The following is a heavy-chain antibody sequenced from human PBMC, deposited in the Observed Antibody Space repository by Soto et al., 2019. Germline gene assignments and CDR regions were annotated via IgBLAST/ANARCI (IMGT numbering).Heavy chain of an antibody. J-gene: IGHJ4*02. CDR1: GFTFNNAW. V-gene: IGHV3-15*01. CDR2: IKSNTDGGTV. CDR3: ATDLKTGTERGKFDY. D-gene: IGHD1-1*01. Sequence: EVQLVESGGGLVKPGGSLRLSCAASGFTFNNAWMSWVRQAPGKGLEWVGRIKSNTDGGTVDYAAPGNGRFTISRDDSKNTVYLQMNSLKTEDTAVYYCATDLKTGTERGKFDYWGQGTLVTVSS.